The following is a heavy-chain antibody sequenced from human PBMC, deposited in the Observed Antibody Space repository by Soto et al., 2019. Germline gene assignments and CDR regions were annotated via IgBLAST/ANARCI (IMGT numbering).Heavy chain of an antibody. CDR2: FHRSGST. Sequence: SEALSLTCAVSVATGPYWGWIRQPPGGVLERIGCFHRSGSTYYRPSLKSRLAIAVDMSKNQVSLSLASVTDADTAIYYFTNSGGLSSADSWGRASLVTVSS. J-gene: IGHJ5*01. CDR3: TNSGGLSSADS. CDR1: VATGPY. V-gene: IGHV4-38-2*01. D-gene: IGHD1-26*01.